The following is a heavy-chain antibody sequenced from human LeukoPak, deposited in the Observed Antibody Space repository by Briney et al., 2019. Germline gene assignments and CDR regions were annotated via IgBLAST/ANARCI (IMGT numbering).Heavy chain of an antibody. CDR3: AREVEGQDYHSTEYFQH. D-gene: IGHD3-22*01. CDR2: ISAYNGYT. CDR1: GYNFARYG. Sequence: GASVKVSCKTSGYNFARYGISWLRQAPGQGLEWMGWISAYNGYTKYPQNLQDRVTMSTDTSASTAYMELRSLRSDDTAVYYCAREVEGQDYHSTEYFQHWGQGTLVTVSS. J-gene: IGHJ1*01. V-gene: IGHV1-18*01.